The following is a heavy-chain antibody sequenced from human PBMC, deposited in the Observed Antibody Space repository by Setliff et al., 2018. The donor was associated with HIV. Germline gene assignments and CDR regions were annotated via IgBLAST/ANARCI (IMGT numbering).Heavy chain of an antibody. CDR2: IYSSGSV. D-gene: IGHD3-9*01. V-gene: IGHV4-59*08. Sequence: LSLTCTVSGGSISSYYWSWIRQPPGKGLEWIGRIYSSGSVNYNPSLNSRVTISVDTSKNQFSLKLNSVTAADTAVYYCAKTIGRYFDIFDNWGQGTLVTVSS. J-gene: IGHJ4*02. CDR1: GGSISSYY. CDR3: AKTIGRYFDIFDN.